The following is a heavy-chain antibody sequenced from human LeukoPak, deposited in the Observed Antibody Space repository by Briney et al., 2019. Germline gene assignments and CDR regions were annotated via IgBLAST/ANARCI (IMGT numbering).Heavy chain of an antibody. V-gene: IGHV4-59*01. CDR3: ARGPYDILTGQNFFDY. J-gene: IGHJ4*02. CDR1: GVSISSYY. CDR2: IYYSGST. D-gene: IGHD3-9*01. Sequence: PEPLSLPCTASGVSISSYYWSWFRQPPGKGLEWFGYIYYSGSTNYTPSLKSRVTIAVDTSKNQFSLKLSSVPAADTAVYYCARGPYDILTGQNFFDYWGQGTLVTGSS.